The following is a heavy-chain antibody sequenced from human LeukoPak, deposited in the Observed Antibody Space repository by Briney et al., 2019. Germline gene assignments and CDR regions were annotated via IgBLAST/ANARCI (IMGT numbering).Heavy chain of an antibody. D-gene: IGHD3-10*01. CDR1: ALTFSSYS. Sequence: GRCLTLACAAAALTFSSYSISCVSQAPRNWLEWVSSMNDNAGRTYYPDSMEGRFTISRDTSPSTLYLHMNSLRPEDTALYFCATTMGFWRDEFTSITHWGQGTLVTVSS. V-gene: IGHV3-23*01. CDR3: ATTMGFWRDEFTSITH. CDR2: MNDNAGRT. J-gene: IGHJ4*02.